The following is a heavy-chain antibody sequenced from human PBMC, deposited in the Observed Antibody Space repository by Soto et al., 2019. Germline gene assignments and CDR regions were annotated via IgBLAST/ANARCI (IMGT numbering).Heavy chain of an antibody. J-gene: IGHJ6*02. CDR1: GFTFSIYA. CDR2: ISYDGSNK. Sequence: SLRLSCAASGFTFSIYAMHWVRQAPGKGLEWVAVISYDGSNKYYADSVKGRFTISRDNSKNTLYLQMNSLRAEDTAVYYCARSKNPNTLYYYYGMDVWGQGTTVTVSS. V-gene: IGHV3-30-3*01. CDR3: ARSKNPNTLYYYYGMDV.